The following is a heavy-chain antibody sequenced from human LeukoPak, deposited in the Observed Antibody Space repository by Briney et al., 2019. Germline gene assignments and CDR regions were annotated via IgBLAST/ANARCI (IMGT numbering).Heavy chain of an antibody. D-gene: IGHD5-18*01. V-gene: IGHV4-61*02. CDR3: ARGYSSGYWYFDL. CDR2: VYASGST. J-gene: IGHJ2*01. CDR1: GGSISSGNYY. Sequence: SQTLSLTCTVSGGSISSGNYYWSWIRQPAGKGLEWIGRVYASGSTNHNPSLKSRVPISIDTYKTQFSLKLSSVTAADTAVYYCARGYSSGYWYFDLWGRGTLVTVSS.